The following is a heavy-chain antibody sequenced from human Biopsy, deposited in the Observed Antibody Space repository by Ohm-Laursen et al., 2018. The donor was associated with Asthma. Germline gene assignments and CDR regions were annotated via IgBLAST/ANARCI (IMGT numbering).Heavy chain of an antibody. CDR3: VRGSSSWHHGPFHYYYGLDV. CDR1: GGYMRSGNYY. D-gene: IGHD6-13*01. CDR2: IYYSGTT. Sequence: SETLSLTCGLSSGSGGYMRSGNYYWGWNRQPPGKGLEWIGSIYYSGTTYYNPSLESRVTVSADTSKNQFSLKLTSVTAADTAVYYCVRGSSSWHHGPFHYYYGLDVWGQGTTATVSS. J-gene: IGHJ6*02. V-gene: IGHV4-39*01.